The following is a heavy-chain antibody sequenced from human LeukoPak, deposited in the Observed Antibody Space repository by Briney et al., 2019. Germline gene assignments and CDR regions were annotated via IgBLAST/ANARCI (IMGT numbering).Heavy chain of an antibody. D-gene: IGHD5-12*01. CDR3: ASMPNQYSGYADDY. J-gene: IGHJ4*02. CDR2: IYYSGST. Sequence: SETLSLTCTVSGGSISSYYWSWIRQPPGKRLEWIGYIYYSGSTNYNPSLKSRVTISVDTSKNQFSLKLSSVTAADTAVYYCASMPNQYSGYADDYWGQGTLVTVSS. V-gene: IGHV4-59*01. CDR1: GGSISSYY.